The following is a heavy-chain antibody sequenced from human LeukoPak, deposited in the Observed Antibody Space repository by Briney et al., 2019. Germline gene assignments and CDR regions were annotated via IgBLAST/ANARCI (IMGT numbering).Heavy chain of an antibody. V-gene: IGHV3-7*01. CDR3: ASYYYGSGTSLGY. CDR1: GFTFSGYW. CDR2: INPASSEK. D-gene: IGHD3-10*01. Sequence: GGSLGLSFAAPGFTFSGYWVTWVRQAPGKGLGGVANINPASSEKYYVGSVKGRFTISRDNAKNSLYLQMNSLRAEDTAVYYCASYYYGSGTSLGYWGQGTLVIVSS. J-gene: IGHJ4*02.